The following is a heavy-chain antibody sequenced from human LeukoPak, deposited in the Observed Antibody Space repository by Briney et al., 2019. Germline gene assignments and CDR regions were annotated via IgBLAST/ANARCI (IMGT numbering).Heavy chain of an antibody. CDR2: IHYSGST. CDR3: ARSGCSSTTCYANPHFDY. D-gene: IGHD2-2*01. V-gene: IGHV4-31*03. Sequence: SETLSLTCTVSGGSISSGGYYWSWIRQHPGEGLEWIGYIHYSGSTYYNSSLKSRVTISVDRSKNQFSLKLSSVTAADTAVYYCARSGCSSTTCYANPHFDYWGQGTLVTVSS. CDR1: GGSISSGGYY. J-gene: IGHJ4*02.